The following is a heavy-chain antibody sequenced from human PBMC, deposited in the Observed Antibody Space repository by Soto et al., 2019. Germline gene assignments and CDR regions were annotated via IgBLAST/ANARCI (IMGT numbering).Heavy chain of an antibody. CDR3: ARDGWIQLWAYFDY. D-gene: IGHD5-18*01. J-gene: IGHJ4*02. CDR2: IWYDGSSQ. Sequence: PGGSLRLSCAASGFTFSSYGMHWVRQAPGKGLEWVACIWYDGSSQYYADSVKGRFTISRDNSKNTLYLQMNSLRAEDTAVYYCARDGWIQLWAYFDYWGQGTLVTVSS. CDR1: GFTFSSYG. V-gene: IGHV3-33*01.